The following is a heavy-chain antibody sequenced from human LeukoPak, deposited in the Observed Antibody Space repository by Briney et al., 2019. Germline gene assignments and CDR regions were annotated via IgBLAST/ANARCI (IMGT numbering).Heavy chain of an antibody. J-gene: IGHJ3*02. V-gene: IGHV3-33*06. D-gene: IGHD3-22*01. Sequence: GGSLRLSCAASGFTFSSYGMHWVRQAPGKGLEWVAVIWYDGSNKYYADSVKGRFTISRDNSKNTLYLQMNSLRAEDTAVYYCAKDLSRSYYYDPDAFDIWGQGTMVTVSS. CDR2: IWYDGSNK. CDR1: GFTFSSYG. CDR3: AKDLSRSYYYDPDAFDI.